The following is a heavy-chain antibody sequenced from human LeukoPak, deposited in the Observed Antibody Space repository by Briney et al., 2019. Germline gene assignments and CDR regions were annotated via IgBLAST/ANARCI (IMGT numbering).Heavy chain of an antibody. CDR2: ISYDGSNK. J-gene: IGHJ5*01. CDR3: AKDAVRGSGRINWFDS. CDR1: GFTFSSYG. V-gene: IGHV3-30*18. D-gene: IGHD3-10*01. Sequence: GGSLRLSCAASGFTFSSYGMHWVRQAPGKGLEWVAVISYDGSNKYYADSVKGRFTISRDNSKNTLYLQMNSLRAEDTAVYYCAKDAVRGSGRINWFDSWGQGTLVTVSS.